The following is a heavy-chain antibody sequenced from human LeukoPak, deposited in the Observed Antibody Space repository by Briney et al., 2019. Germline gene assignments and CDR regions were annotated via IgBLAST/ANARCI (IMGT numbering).Heavy chain of an antibody. CDR1: AGSISHYY. V-gene: IGHV4-4*07. CDR2: IYTNGTT. D-gene: IGHD3-3*02. Sequence: PSETLSLTCSVSAGSISHYYWNWIRQPAGKGLEWIGRIYTNGTTNYNPSLKSRVTMSIDTSKSEFSLRLNSVTAADTALYYCARGSSLEWNNWFDPWGQGTLVIVSS. CDR3: ARGSSLEWNNWFDP. J-gene: IGHJ5*02.